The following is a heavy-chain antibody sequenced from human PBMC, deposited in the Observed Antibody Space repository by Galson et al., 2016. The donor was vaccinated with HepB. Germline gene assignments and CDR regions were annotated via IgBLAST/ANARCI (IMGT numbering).Heavy chain of an antibody. D-gene: IGHD6-19*01. J-gene: IGHJ4*02. Sequence: SETLSLTCAVYGGTFSGYYWTWIRQPPGKGLEWIGSIYHSGSTYYNPSLKSRVTISVDTSKNQFSLKLSSVTAADTAVYYCARTGGGREGGTIAVAGYWGQGTLVTVSS. CDR2: IYHSGST. CDR1: GGTFSGYY. CDR3: ARTGGGREGGTIAVAGY. V-gene: IGHV4-34*01.